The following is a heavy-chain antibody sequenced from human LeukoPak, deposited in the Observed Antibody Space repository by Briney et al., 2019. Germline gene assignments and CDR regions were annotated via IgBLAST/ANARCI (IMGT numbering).Heavy chain of an antibody. Sequence: GGSLRLSCAASGFTFSSYSMNWVRQAPGKGLEWVSSISSSSSYIYYADSVKGRFTISRDNAKNSLYLQMNSLRAEDTAVYYCAKDKATVAAKGPFDYWGQGTLVTVSS. V-gene: IGHV3-21*04. CDR3: AKDKATVAAKGPFDY. CDR1: GFTFSSYS. J-gene: IGHJ4*02. D-gene: IGHD2-15*01. CDR2: ISSSSSYI.